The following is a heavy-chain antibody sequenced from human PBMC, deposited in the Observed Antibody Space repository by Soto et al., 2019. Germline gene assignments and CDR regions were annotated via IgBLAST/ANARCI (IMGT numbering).Heavy chain of an antibody. CDR1: GGSLSSSGSY. CDR2: IFYSGST. CDR3: ARRRNYYGSGSYYKVSYYYGMGV. V-gene: IGHV4-39*01. J-gene: IGHJ6*02. Sequence: SENLSLTCTVSGGSLSSSGSYWGWIRQPPGKGLEWIGSIFYSGSTYYNPSLESRVTMSVDTSKNRFPLKMSSVAAADTAVYYCARRRNYYGSGSYYKVSYYYGMGVWGQGTTVLVSS. D-gene: IGHD3-10*01.